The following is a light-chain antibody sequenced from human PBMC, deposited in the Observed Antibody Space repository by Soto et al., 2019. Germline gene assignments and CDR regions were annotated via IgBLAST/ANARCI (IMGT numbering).Light chain of an antibody. CDR1: SSNIGAGYD. V-gene: IGLV1-40*01. J-gene: IGLJ2*01. CDR2: GNS. Sequence: QSVLTQPPSVSGAPGQRVTISCTGSSSNIGAGYDVHWYQQLPGTAPKLLIYGNSNRPSGVPDRFSGSKSGTSASLAITGLQAEDEADYYCQSYDSSWEVFGGGTKLTVL. CDR3: QSYDSSWEV.